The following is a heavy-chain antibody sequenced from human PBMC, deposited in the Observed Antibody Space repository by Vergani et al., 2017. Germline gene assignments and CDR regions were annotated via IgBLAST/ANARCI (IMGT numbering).Heavy chain of an antibody. Sequence: QVQLVQSGAEVKKPGASVKVSCKASGYTFTSYYMHWVRQAPGQGLEWMGIINPSGGSTSYAQKFQGRVTMTRNTSISTAYMELSSLRSEDTAVYYCARGVFIAGYGMDVWGQGTTVTVSS. CDR2: INPSGGST. J-gene: IGHJ6*02. CDR1: GYTFTSYY. CDR3: ARGVFIAGYGMDV. D-gene: IGHD1-26*01. V-gene: IGHV1-46*01.